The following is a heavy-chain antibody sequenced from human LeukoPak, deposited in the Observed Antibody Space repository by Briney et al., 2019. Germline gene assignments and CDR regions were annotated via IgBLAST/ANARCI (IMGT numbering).Heavy chain of an antibody. CDR3: ARVLISPPYYFDY. V-gene: IGHV4-59*02. CDR1: GGSVSSYY. J-gene: IGHJ4*02. Sequence: SETLSLTCTVSGGSVSSYYWSWIRQPPGKGLEWIGYIYYSGSTNYNPSLKSRVTISVDTSKNQFSLKLSSVTAADTAIYSCARVLISPPYYFDYWGQGILVTVSS. CDR2: IYYSGST.